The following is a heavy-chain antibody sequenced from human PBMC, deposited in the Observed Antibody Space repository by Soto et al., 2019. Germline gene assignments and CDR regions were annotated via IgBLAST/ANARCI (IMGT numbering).Heavy chain of an antibody. V-gene: IGHV3-7*01. CDR1: GFTFRNFW. J-gene: IGHJ4*02. CDR3: ARDNYFDY. CDR2: IKQDGTET. Sequence: GGSLRLSCAGSGFTFRNFWMGWVRQAPGKRLEWVANIKQDGTETSYADSVKGRFIVSRDNAKNSLYLQMNSLGADDTAVYYCARDNYFDYWGQGALVTVSS.